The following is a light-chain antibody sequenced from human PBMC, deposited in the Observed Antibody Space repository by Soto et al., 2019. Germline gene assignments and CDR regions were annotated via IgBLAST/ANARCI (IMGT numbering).Light chain of an antibody. Sequence: QSALTQPASVSGSPGQSITISCTGTSSDVGGYNYVSWYQQHPGKAPKLMIFDVSNRPSGVSNRFSASKSGNTASLTIFGLQAEDEADYYCSSYTSSSTLVIFGGGTKVTVL. V-gene: IGLV2-14*01. CDR2: DVS. CDR3: SSYTSSSTLVI. J-gene: IGLJ2*01. CDR1: SSDVGGYNY.